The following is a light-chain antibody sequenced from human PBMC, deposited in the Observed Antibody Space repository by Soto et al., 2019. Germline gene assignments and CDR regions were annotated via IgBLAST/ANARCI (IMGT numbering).Light chain of an antibody. CDR1: QDISSS. CDR2: AAS. CDR3: QQSYVTPWT. J-gene: IGKJ1*01. Sequence: DIQMTQSPSSLSASVEDRVTISCRASQDISSSLNLYQHKSGKAPKLLIYAASGLHSGVPSRFSGSGSGTDFTLTISSLQPEDFATYYCQQSYVTPWTFGQGTKVDIK. V-gene: IGKV1-39*01.